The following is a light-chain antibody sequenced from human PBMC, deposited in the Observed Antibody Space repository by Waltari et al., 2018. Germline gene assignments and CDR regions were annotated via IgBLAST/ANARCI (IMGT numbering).Light chain of an antibody. CDR3: NSRDSSGDHVV. V-gene: IGLV3-19*01. CDR2: AKK. Sequence: SSELTQDPAVSVALGQTVRITCQGDSPRNNYASWYQQKTGQAPILAIFAKKSRPSGIPSRFSGSTSGSTASLTITGAQAEDEADYYCNSRDSSGDHVVFGGGTKLTVL. CDR1: SPRNNY. J-gene: IGLJ2*01.